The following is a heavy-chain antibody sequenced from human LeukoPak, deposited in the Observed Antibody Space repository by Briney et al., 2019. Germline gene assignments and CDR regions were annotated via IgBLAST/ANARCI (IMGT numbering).Heavy chain of an antibody. Sequence: SETLSLTCAVYAGSFSGYYWSWIRQPPGKGLEWIGEINHSGSTNYNPSLKSRVTISVDTSKNQSSLKLSSVTAADTAVYYCARSPYGGPTFFDYWGQGTLVTVSS. J-gene: IGHJ4*02. CDR1: AGSFSGYY. CDR3: ARSPYGGPTFFDY. V-gene: IGHV4-34*01. D-gene: IGHD4-23*01. CDR2: INHSGST.